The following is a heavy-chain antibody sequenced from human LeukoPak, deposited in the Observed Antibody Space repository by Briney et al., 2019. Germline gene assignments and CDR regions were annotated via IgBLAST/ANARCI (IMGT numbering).Heavy chain of an antibody. CDR1: GGSISSSSYY. CDR2: IYYSGST. J-gene: IGHJ4*02. Sequence: SETLSLTCSVSGGSISSSSYYWGWIRQPPGKGLEWIGSIYYSGSTYYNPSLKSRVTISVDTSKNQFSLKLNSVTAADTAVYYCARSSGWHLLLLDYWGQGTLVTVSS. V-gene: IGHV4-39*01. CDR3: ARSSGWHLLLLDY. D-gene: IGHD6-25*01.